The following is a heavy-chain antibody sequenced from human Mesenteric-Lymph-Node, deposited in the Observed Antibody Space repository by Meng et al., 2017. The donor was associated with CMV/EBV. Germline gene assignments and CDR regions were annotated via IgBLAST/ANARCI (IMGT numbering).Heavy chain of an antibody. CDR2: MNPRNGNA. CDR3: ARDSGWGRFDP. CDR1: GYTFIDYD. D-gene: IGHD6-19*01. Sequence: SCKASGYTFIDYDINWVRQATGQGLEWMGWMNPRNGNAGYAQKFQGRVTITRDTSITTAYMDLRSLRSEDTAIYYCARDSGWGRFDPWGQGTLVTVSS. V-gene: IGHV1-8*03. J-gene: IGHJ5*02.